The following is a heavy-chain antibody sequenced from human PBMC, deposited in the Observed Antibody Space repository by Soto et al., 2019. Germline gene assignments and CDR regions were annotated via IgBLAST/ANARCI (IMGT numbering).Heavy chain of an antibody. Sequence: PGGSLRLSCAASGFTFSNAWMNWVRQAPGKGLEWVGRIKSKTDGGTTDYAAPVKGRFTISRDDSKNTLYLQMNSLKTEDTAVYYCTTTRYYYDSSGYYRVFLDYWGQGTLVTVSS. CDR2: IKSKTDGGTT. V-gene: IGHV3-15*07. J-gene: IGHJ4*02. CDR3: TTTRYYYDSSGYYRVFLDY. D-gene: IGHD3-22*01. CDR1: GFTFSNAW.